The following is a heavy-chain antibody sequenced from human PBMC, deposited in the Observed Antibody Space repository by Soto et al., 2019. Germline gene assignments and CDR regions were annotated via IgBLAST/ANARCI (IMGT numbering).Heavy chain of an antibody. CDR2: TYYRFKWYN. Sequence: SQTLSLTCAISGDSVSSNSAAWNWIRQSPSRGLEWLGRTYYRFKWYNDYAVSVKSRITINPDTSKNQFSLQLNSVTPEDTAVYFCAKGGDPYCSGGSRYPIDDAFDIWGQGTMVTV. CDR3: AKGGDPYCSGGSRYPIDDAFDI. V-gene: IGHV6-1*01. CDR1: GDSVSSNSAA. J-gene: IGHJ3*02. D-gene: IGHD2-15*01.